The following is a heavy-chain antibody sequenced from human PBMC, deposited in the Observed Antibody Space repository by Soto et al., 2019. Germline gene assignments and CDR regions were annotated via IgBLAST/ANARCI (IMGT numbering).Heavy chain of an antibody. J-gene: IGHJ5*02. D-gene: IGHD5-12*01. V-gene: IGHV3-30*18. CDR1: GFTFSSYG. CDR2: ISYDGSNK. CDR3: AKDRRGYDYVRWFDP. Sequence: QVQLVESGGGVVQPGRSLRLSCAASGFTFSSYGMHWVRQAPGKGLEWVAVISYDGSNKYYADSVKGRFTISRDNSKNTLDLQMNSLRAEDTAVYYCAKDRRGYDYVRWFDPWGQGTLVTVSS.